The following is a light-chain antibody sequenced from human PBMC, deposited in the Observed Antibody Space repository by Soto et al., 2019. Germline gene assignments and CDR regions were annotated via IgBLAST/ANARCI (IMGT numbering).Light chain of an antibody. CDR3: GSYAGSSTFV. Sequence: QSALTQPASVSGSPGQSITISCTGTSSDVGSYNLVSWYQQHPGKAPKLMIYEGSKRPSGVSNRFSGSKSGNTASRTISGLQAEDVAYYYCGSYAGSSTFVFGSGTKLTVL. CDR1: SSDVGSYNL. CDR2: EGS. J-gene: IGLJ1*01. V-gene: IGLV2-23*03.